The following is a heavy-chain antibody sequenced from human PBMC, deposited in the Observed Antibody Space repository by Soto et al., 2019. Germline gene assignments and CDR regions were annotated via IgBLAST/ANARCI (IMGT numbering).Heavy chain of an antibody. CDR3: TRRPGS. D-gene: IGHD7-27*01. CDR2: IYSGGNT. J-gene: IGHJ5*02. V-gene: IGHV3-66*01. CDR1: GFTVSNNY. Sequence: EVQLVESGGGLVRPGGSLRLSCVASGFTVSNNYMSWVRQAPGKGLEWVSFIYSGGNTYYADSVKGRFTLSRDKSKNTVYLQMTSLRAEDTAVYYCTRRPGSWGQGTLVTVS.